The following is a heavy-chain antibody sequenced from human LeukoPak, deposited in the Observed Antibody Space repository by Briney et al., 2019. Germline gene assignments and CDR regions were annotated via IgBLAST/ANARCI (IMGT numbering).Heavy chain of an antibody. V-gene: IGHV3-13*01. Sequence: GGSLRLSCAASGFTFIDYDMHWVRQVIGKGLERVSAIGIRGDTHYSGSVKGRFTIARENAESSLYLQMNSLRAEDTAVYYCARGGIQVSGIDEFDYWGQGTLVTVSS. D-gene: IGHD6-19*01. CDR1: GFTFIDYD. CDR2: IGIRGDT. J-gene: IGHJ4*02. CDR3: ARGGIQVSGIDEFDY.